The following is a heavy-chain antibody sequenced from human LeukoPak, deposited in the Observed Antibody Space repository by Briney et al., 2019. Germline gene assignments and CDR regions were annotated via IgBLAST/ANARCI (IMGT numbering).Heavy chain of an antibody. CDR3: ASGYYGSGRVLYMDV. Sequence: SGPTLVNPTQTLTLTCTFSGFSLSTSGMCVSWIRQPPGKALEWLARIDWDDDKYYSTSLKTRLTISKDTSKNQVVLTMTNMDPVDTATYYCASGYYGSGRVLYMDVWGKGTTVTISS. CDR1: GFSLSTSGMC. V-gene: IGHV2-70*11. J-gene: IGHJ6*03. D-gene: IGHD3-10*01. CDR2: IDWDDDK.